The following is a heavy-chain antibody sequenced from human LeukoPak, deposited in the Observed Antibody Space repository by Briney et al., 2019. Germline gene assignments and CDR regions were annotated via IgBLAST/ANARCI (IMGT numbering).Heavy chain of an antibody. CDR1: GGSISSGGYY. CDR2: IYYSGST. V-gene: IGHV4-31*03. Sequence: PSQTLSLTCTVSGGSISSGGYYWSWIRQHPGKGLEWIGYIYYSGSTYYNPSLQSRVTISMDTSKNQFSLNLSSVTAADTAVYYCARRAPSAGYFDLWGRGTLSLSPQ. CDR3: ARRAPSAGYFDL. J-gene: IGHJ2*01.